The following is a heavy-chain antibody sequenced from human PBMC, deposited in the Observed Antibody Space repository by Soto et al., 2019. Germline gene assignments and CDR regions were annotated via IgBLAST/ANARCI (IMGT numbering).Heavy chain of an antibody. D-gene: IGHD6-13*01. J-gene: IGHJ5*02. Sequence: DVLLVESGGGLVEPGGSLTLSCAASGFTFSKAFLSWVRQAPGKGLEWVGQIGGNTESGTTKYPAAVRGRFTISRDDSNNTMYLAMNSLDIEDTAVCYCTVSGVYSSSHHCFDPWGQGTPGIVSS. CDR3: TVSGVYSSSHHCFDP. V-gene: IGHV3-15*04. CDR1: GFTFSKAF. CDR2: IGGNTESGTT.